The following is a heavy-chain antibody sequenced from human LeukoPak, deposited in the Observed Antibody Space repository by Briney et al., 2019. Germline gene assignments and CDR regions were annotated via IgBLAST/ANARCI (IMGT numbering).Heavy chain of an antibody. CDR1: GFTFSSYA. D-gene: IGHD3-22*01. J-gene: IGHJ4*02. CDR2: ISYDGSNK. V-gene: IGHV3-30-3*01. Sequence: GGSLRLSCAASGFTFSSYAMHWVRQAPGKGLEGVAVISYDGSNKYYADSVKGRFTISRDNSKNTLYLQMNSLRAEDTAVYYCARDYGDYYDSSGYSDYWGQGTLVTVSS. CDR3: ARDYGDYYDSSGYSDY.